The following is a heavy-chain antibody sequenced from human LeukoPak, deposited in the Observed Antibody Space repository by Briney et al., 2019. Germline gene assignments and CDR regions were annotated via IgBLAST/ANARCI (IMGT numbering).Heavy chain of an antibody. V-gene: IGHV4-4*07. J-gene: IGHJ1*01. CDR2: IYTSGST. D-gene: IGHD1-26*01. CDR3: ARGGGSYYTEYFQH. CDR1: GGSISSYY. Sequence: PSETLSLTCTVSGGSISSYYWSWIRQPAGKGLEWIGRIYTSGSTNYNPSLKSRVTMSVDTSQNQFSLKLSSVTAADTAVYYCARGGGSYYTEYFQHWGQGTLVTVSS.